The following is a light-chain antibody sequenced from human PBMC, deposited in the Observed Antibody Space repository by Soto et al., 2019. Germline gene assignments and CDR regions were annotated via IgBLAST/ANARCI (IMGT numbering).Light chain of an antibody. J-gene: IGKJ1*01. CDR3: HQYNGSPRT. CDR1: QNISRS. Sequence: EIVFTQSPGTLSLSPGERATLSCRASQNISRSLAWYQQKPGQGPSLLIYGTSTREGGVQARFSGGGAGTEFTLTITSLQSEDVAVDYCHQYNGSPRTFGQGTKVDIK. V-gene: IGKV3-15*01. CDR2: GTS.